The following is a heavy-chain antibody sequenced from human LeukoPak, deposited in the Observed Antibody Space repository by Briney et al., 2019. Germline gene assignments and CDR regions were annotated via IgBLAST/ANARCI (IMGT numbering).Heavy chain of an antibody. CDR2: IWYDGSNK. J-gene: IGHJ4*02. D-gene: IGHD5-24*01. CDR3: ARDRGDGYNRFDY. Sequence: PGRSLRLSCAASGFTFSSYGMHWVRQAPGKGLEWVAVIWYDGSNKYYADSVKGRLTISRDNSKNTLYLQMNSLRAEDTAVYYCARDRGDGYNRFDYWGQGTLVTVSS. V-gene: IGHV3-33*01. CDR1: GFTFSSYG.